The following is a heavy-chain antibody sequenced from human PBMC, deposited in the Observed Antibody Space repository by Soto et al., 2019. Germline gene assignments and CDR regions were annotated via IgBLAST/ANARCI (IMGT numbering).Heavy chain of an antibody. D-gene: IGHD6-19*01. CDR3: ARGSRIAVADGSAFDI. Sequence: PGGSLRLSCAASGFTFSSYAMHWVRQAPGKGLEWVAVISYDGSNKYYADSVKGRFTISRDNSKNTLYLQMNSLRAEDTAVYYCARGSRIAVADGSAFDIWGQGTMVTVSS. CDR2: ISYDGSNK. V-gene: IGHV3-30-3*01. J-gene: IGHJ3*02. CDR1: GFTFSSYA.